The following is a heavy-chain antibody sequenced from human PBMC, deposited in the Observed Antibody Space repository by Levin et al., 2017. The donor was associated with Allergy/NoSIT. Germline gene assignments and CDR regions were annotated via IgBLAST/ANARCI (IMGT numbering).Heavy chain of an antibody. J-gene: IGHJ5*02. D-gene: IGHD2-15*01. CDR2: INHSGST. CDR1: GGSFSGYY. V-gene: IGHV4-34*01. CDR3: ARGSDGGSEFGWFDP. Sequence: PGGSLRLSCAVYGGSFSGYYWSWIRQPPGKGLEWIGEINHSGSTNYNPSLKSRVTISVDTSKNQFSLKLSSVTAADTAVYYCARGSDGGSEFGWFDPWGQGTLVTVSS.